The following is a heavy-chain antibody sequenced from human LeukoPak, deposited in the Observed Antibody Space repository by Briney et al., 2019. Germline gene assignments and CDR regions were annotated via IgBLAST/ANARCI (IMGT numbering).Heavy chain of an antibody. V-gene: IGHV3-23*01. D-gene: IGHD5-18*01. CDR3: ANGVCEYEMDTAIPV. CDR2: ISGSGGST. CDR1: GFTFSSYA. J-gene: IGHJ4*02. Sequence: GGSLRLSCAASGFTFSSYAMSWVRQAPGKGLEWVSAISGSGGSTYYADSVKGRFTISRDNSKNTLYLQMNSLRAEDTAVYYCANGVCEYEMDTAIPVWGQGTLVTVPS.